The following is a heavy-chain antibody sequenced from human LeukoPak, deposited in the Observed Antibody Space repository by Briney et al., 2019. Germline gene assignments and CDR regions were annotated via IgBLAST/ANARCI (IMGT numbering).Heavy chain of an antibody. CDR3: ARMGRYCSGGSCYSFDY. CDR1: GGSISGYY. V-gene: IGHV4-34*01. Sequence: SETLSLTCTVSGGSISGYYWSWIRQPPGKGLGWIGEINHSGSTNYNPSLKSRVTISVDTSKNQFSLKLSSVTAADTAVYYCARMGRYCSGGSCYSFDYWGQGTLVTVSS. CDR2: INHSGST. J-gene: IGHJ4*02. D-gene: IGHD2-15*01.